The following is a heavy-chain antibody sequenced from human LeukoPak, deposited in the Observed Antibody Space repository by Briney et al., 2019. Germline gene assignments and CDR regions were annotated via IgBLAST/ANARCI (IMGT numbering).Heavy chain of an antibody. D-gene: IGHD6-13*01. V-gene: IGHV5-51*01. CDR1: GYSFTSYW. CDR3: ARAIAAAGTFPYYYYYYGMDV. Sequence: GESLKISCKGSGYSFTSYWIGWVRQMPGKGLEWMGIIYPGDSDTRYSPSFQGQVTISADKSISTAYLQWSSLKASDTAMYYCARAIAAAGTFPYYYYYYGMDVWGQGTTVTVSS. J-gene: IGHJ6*02. CDR2: IYPGDSDT.